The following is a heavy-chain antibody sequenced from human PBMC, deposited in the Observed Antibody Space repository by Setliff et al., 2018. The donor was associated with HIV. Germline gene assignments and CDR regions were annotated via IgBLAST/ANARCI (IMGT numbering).Heavy chain of an antibody. Sequence: GASVKVSCKASGYTFTGYYMHWVRQAPGQGLEWMGWINPNSGGTNYAQKFQGRVTMTRDTSISTAYMELSGLRSDDTAVYYCARVRGSISWFDPWGQGTLVTVSS. V-gene: IGHV1-2*02. CDR2: INPNSGGT. CDR3: ARVRGSISWFDP. CDR1: GYTFTGYY. D-gene: IGHD1-20*01. J-gene: IGHJ5*02.